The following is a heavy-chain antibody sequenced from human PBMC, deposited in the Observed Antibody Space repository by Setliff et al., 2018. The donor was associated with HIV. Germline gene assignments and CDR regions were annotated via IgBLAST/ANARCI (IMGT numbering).Heavy chain of an antibody. J-gene: IGHJ3*02. V-gene: IGHV4-61*08. CDR2: IYYSGSN. CDR1: GGSISSGGYY. CDR3: AREMATRFDAFDI. Sequence: SETLSLTCTVSGGSISSGGYYWSWIRQHPGKGLEWIGYIYYSGSNDCNPSLKNRVTISIDTSKNQVSLKLSSVTAADTAMYYCAREMATRFDAFDIWGQGTKVTVSS. D-gene: IGHD5-12*01.